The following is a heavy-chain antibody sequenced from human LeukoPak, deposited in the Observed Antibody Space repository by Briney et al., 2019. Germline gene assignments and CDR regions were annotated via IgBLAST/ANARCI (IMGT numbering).Heavy chain of an antibody. V-gene: IGHV1-18*01. CDR2: ISAYNGNT. CDR1: GYTFTSYG. Sequence: ASVKVSCKASGYTFTSYGISWVRQAPGQGLEWMGWISAYNGNTNYAQKLQGRVTMTTDTSTSTAYMELRSLRSDDTAVYYCARDLYCSSTSCYDDYYYYGMDVWGQGTPVTVSS. CDR3: ARDLYCSSTSCYDDYYYYGMDV. J-gene: IGHJ6*02. D-gene: IGHD2-2*01.